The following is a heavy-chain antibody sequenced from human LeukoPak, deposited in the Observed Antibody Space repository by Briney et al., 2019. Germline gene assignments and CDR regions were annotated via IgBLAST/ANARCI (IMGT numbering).Heavy chain of an antibody. D-gene: IGHD6-13*01. V-gene: IGHV3-23*01. CDR2: ISGSGGST. CDR3: ANPQWESSSWYSSAEYFQH. CDR1: GFTFSSYA. Sequence: PGGSLRLSCAASGFTFSSYAMSWVRQAPGKGLEWVSAISGSGGSTYYADSVKGRFTISRDNPKNTLYLQMNSLRAEDTAVYYCANPQWESSSWYSSAEYFQHWGQGTLVTVSS. J-gene: IGHJ1*01.